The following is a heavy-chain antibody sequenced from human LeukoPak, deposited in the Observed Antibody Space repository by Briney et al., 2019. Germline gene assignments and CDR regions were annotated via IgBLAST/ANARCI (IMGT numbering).Heavy chain of an antibody. CDR3: ARDLAGDINPYDY. V-gene: IGHV1-69*06. CDR1: GGTFSSYA. Sequence: ASVKVSCKASGGTFSSYAISWVRQAPGQGLEWMGGIIPIFGTANYAQKFQGRVTITADKSTSTAYMELSSLRSEDTAVYYCARDLAGDINPYDYWGQGTLVTVSS. D-gene: IGHD2-15*01. J-gene: IGHJ4*02. CDR2: IIPIFGTA.